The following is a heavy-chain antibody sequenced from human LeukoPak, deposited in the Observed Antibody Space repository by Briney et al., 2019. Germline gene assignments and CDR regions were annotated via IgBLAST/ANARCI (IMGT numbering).Heavy chain of an antibody. CDR2: IYTRGST. CDR1: GASISSGSYY. Sequence: SETLSLTCTVSGASISSGSYYWRWIRQPAGKGLEWIGRIYTRGSTNYNPSLKSRVTISVDTSKNQFSLKLSSVTAADTAVYYCARGKHRGYSYGRFDYWGQGTLVTVSS. V-gene: IGHV4-61*02. D-gene: IGHD5-18*01. J-gene: IGHJ4*02. CDR3: ARGKHRGYSYGRFDY.